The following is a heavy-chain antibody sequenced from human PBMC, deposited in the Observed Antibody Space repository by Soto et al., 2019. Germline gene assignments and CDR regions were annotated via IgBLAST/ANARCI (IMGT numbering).Heavy chain of an antibody. D-gene: IGHD3-16*02. CDR1: GGTFSSYA. J-gene: IGHJ4*02. CDR2: IIPIFGTA. Sequence: GASVKVSCKASGGTFSSYAISWVRQAPGQGLEWMGGIIPIFGTANYAQKFQGRVTITADESTSTAYMELSSLRSEDTAVYYCAREGYYDYVWGGYRYTIFDYWAREPWSPYPQ. V-gene: IGHV1-69*13. CDR3: AREGYYDYVWGGYRYTIFDY.